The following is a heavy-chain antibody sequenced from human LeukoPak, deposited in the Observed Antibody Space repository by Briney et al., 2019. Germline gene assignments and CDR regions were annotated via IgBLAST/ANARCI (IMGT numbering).Heavy chain of an antibody. D-gene: IGHD1-1*01. CDR2: IHYSGNT. Sequence: SETLSLTCAVYGGSFSSYYWSWIRQPPGKGLEWIGYIHYSGNTNYNPSLKSRVTISLDTSTNQFSLNLRSVTAADTAAFYCARITGDDYFDNWGQGTLVTVSS. CDR3: ARITGDDYFDN. CDR1: GGSFSSYY. V-gene: IGHV4-59*01. J-gene: IGHJ4*02.